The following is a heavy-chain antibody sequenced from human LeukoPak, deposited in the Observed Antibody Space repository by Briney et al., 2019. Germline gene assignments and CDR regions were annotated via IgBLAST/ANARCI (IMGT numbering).Heavy chain of an antibody. V-gene: IGHV1-46*04. CDR1: GNSFTTYY. CDR3: ATSSEFGDNAELEV. Sequence: GASVKVSCKASGNSFTTYYIHWVRQAPGQGLEWMGIINPNGGGSTYAQKLQGRVRMTRDMSTTTFYMEMTTLIPEDTAVYYCATSSEFGDNAELEVWGQGTLVTVSS. CDR2: INPNGGGS. J-gene: IGHJ1*01. D-gene: IGHD4-17*01.